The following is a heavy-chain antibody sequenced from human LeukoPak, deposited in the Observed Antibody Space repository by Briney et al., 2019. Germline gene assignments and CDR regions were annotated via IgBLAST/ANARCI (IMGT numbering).Heavy chain of an antibody. Sequence: GGSLRLSCAASGFTFSSYTMNWVRQAPGKGLDWVSSITSNTRYIFYAASVKGRFTIPRDNAKKSLYLQMNSLRAEDTAVYYCARGQHYFDYWGQGTLVTVSS. CDR3: ARGQHYFDY. CDR1: GFTFSSYT. J-gene: IGHJ4*02. V-gene: IGHV3-21*04. CDR2: ITSNTRYI. D-gene: IGHD2-2*01.